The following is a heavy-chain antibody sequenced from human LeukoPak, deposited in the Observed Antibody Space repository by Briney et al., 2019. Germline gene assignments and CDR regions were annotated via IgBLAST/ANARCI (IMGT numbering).Heavy chain of an antibody. CDR3: ARDRLVATIWALFDY. CDR1: GFTFSSYS. J-gene: IGHJ4*02. D-gene: IGHD5-12*01. Sequence: GGSLRLSCAASGFTFSSYSMNWVRQAPGKGLEWVSSISSSSSYIYYADSVKGRFTISRDNAKNSLYLQMNSQRAEDTAVYYCARDRLVATIWALFDYWGQGTLVTVSS. CDR2: ISSSSSYI. V-gene: IGHV3-21*01.